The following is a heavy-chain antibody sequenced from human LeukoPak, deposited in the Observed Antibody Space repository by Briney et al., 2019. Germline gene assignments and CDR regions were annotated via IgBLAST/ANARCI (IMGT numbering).Heavy chain of an antibody. V-gene: IGHV1-2*02. D-gene: IGHD5-24*01. CDR3: ARGRGVEMATIGDF. CDR2: INPNNVGT. J-gene: IGHJ4*02. Sequence: GGSLRLSCAASGYTFTGYYMHWVRQAPGQGLEWMGWINPNNVGTNYAQKFQGRVTMTRDTSISTAYMELNRLRSDDTAVYYCARGRGVEMATIGDFWGQGTLVTVSS. CDR1: GYTFTGYY.